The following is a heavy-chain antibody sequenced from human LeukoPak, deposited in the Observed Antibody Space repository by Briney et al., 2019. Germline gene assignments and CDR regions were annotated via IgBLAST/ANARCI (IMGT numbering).Heavy chain of an antibody. CDR2: ISGSGGST. D-gene: IGHD5-24*01. CDR3: ATSRFWATTTVDY. CDR1: GFTFSDYY. V-gene: IGHV3-23*01. Sequence: PGGSLRLSCAASGFTFSDYYMSWIRQAPGKGLEWVSAISGSGGSTYYADSVKGRFTISRDNSKNTLYLQMNSLRAEDTAVYYCATSRFWATTTVDYWGQGTLVTVSS. J-gene: IGHJ4*02.